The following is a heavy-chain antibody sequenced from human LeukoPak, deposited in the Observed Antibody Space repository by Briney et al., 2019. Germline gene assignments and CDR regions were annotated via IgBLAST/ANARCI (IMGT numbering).Heavy chain of an antibody. Sequence: ASVKVSCKASGYTFTSYGISWVRQAPGQGLEWMGWISAYNGNTNYAQKLQGRVTMTTDTSTSTAYMELRSLRSDGTAVYYCARAALKRYYYDSSGYYLDYWGQGTLVTVSS. J-gene: IGHJ4*02. CDR2: ISAYNGNT. CDR3: ARAALKRYYYDSSGYYLDY. CDR1: GYTFTSYG. D-gene: IGHD3-22*01. V-gene: IGHV1-18*01.